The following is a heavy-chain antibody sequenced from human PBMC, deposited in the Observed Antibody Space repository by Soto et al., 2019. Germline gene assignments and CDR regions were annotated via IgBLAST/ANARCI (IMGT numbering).Heavy chain of an antibody. Sequence: PSETLSLTCTVSGGSISSSSYYWGWIRQPPGKGLEWIGSIYYSGSTYYNPSLKSRVTISVDTSKNQFSLKLSSVTAADTAVYYCARGLTGMAPSPGFDYWGQGTLVTVSS. CDR1: GGSISSSSYY. J-gene: IGHJ4*02. D-gene: IGHD3-10*01. CDR2: IYYSGST. V-gene: IGHV4-39*01. CDR3: ARGLTGMAPSPGFDY.